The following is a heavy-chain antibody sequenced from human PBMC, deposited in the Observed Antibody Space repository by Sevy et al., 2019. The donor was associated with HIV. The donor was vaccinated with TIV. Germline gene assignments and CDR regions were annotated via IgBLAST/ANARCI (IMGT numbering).Heavy chain of an antibody. CDR2: IYYSGST. V-gene: IGHV4-30-4*01. D-gene: IGHD3-22*01. CDR1: GGSISNGDYY. Sequence: SETLSLTCIVSGGSISNGDYYWSWIRQPPGKGLEWIGYIYYSGSTNYNPSLKSRVTISVDTSKNQFSLNLSSVTAADTALYYCARAQYYYDSSGYYVLPRYYFDYWGQGTLVTVSS. CDR3: ARAQYYYDSSGYYVLPRYYFDY. J-gene: IGHJ4*02.